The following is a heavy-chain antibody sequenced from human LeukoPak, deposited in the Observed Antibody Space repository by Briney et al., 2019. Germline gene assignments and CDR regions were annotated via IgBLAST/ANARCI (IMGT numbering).Heavy chain of an antibody. D-gene: IGHD4-17*01. CDR2: SSSSSSTI. V-gene: IGHV3-48*02. CDR1: VFTFRTYS. Sequence: GGSLRLSCAASVFTFRTYSMNWVRQAPGKGLEWISYSSSSSSTIYYADSVKGRFTISRDNAKNSLYLQMNNLRDEDTAVYYCARVGLGYSDYYYFYGMDVWGQGTTVTVSS. J-gene: IGHJ6*02. CDR3: ARVGLGYSDYYYFYGMDV.